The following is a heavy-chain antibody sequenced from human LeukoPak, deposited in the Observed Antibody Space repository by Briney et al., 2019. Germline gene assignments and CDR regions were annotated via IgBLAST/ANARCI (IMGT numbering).Heavy chain of an antibody. CDR3: ARVLPTNFWSGYYFEY. J-gene: IGHJ4*02. CDR2: IHHSGSS. V-gene: IGHV4-38-2*02. CDR1: ALSINSRYY. D-gene: IGHD3-3*01. Sequence: SETLSLTCTVSALSINSRYYWGWIRQSPGRGLEWVGSIHHSGSSYYNPSLKSRLTMSVDTSKNQFSLKLSSVTAADTAVYFCARVLPTNFWSGYYFEYWGQGTRVTVSS.